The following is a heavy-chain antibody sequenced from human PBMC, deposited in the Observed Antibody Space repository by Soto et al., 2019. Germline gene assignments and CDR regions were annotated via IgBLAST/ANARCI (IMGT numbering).Heavy chain of an antibody. Sequence: EVQLVESGGGLVEPGRSLRLSCVASGFTFDDYAMHWVRQPPGKGLEWVSGITWNGGSIGYADSVKGRFTISRDNGKNSHYPQMNSLRTEDTVLASCPKVGQEVVLSTTARIDDDFDVWGQGPLVTVSP. V-gene: IGHV3-9*01. CDR2: ITWNGGSI. D-gene: IGHD1-1*01. CDR1: GFTFDDYA. J-gene: IGHJ3*01. CDR3: PKVGQEVVLSTTARIDDDFDV.